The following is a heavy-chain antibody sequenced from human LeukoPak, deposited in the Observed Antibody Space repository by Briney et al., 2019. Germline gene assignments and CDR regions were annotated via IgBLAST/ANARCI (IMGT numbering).Heavy chain of an antibody. J-gene: IGHJ5*02. V-gene: IGHV4-59*11. CDR2: IYYRGST. Sequence: SETLSLTCTVSGGSLSSQYWSWIRQPPGKGLEWIGYIYYRGSTSYNPSLKSRVTISVDTSKNQFSLMLNSVTAADTAVYYCARDIISEYSKSHSHFDPWGQGTLVTVSS. CDR3: ARDIISEYSKSHSHFDP. CDR1: GGSLSSQY. D-gene: IGHD5-18*01.